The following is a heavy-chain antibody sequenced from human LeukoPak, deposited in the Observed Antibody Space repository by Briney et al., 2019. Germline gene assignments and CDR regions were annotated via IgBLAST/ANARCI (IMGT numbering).Heavy chain of an antibody. D-gene: IGHD5-12*01. J-gene: IGHJ4*02. CDR1: GFTFSSYA. V-gene: IGHV3-64*01. CDR2: ISSNGGST. Sequence: GGSLRLSCAASGFTFSSYAMHWVRQAPGKGPEYVSAISSNGGSTYYANSVKGRFTISRDNSKNTLYLQMGSLRAEDMAVYYCARERGYDLDYWGQGTLVTVSS. CDR3: ARERGYDLDY.